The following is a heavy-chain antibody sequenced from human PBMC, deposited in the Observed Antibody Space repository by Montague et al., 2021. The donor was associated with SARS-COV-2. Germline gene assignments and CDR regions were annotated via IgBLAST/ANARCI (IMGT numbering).Heavy chain of an antibody. CDR2: IWYDGSNK. V-gene: IGHV3-33*01. D-gene: IGHD3-9*01. Sequence: SRRLSFAASGFTFSSYGMHWVRQAPGKELEWVAVIWYDGSNKYYADSVKGRFTISRDNSKNTLYLQMNSLRAEDTAVYYCARDILGTVRYGMDVWGQGTTVTVS. J-gene: IGHJ6*02. CDR3: ARDILGTVRYGMDV. CDR1: GFTFSSYG.